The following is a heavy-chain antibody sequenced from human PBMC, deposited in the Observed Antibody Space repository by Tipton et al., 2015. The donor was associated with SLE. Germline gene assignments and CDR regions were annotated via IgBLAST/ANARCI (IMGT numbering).Heavy chain of an antibody. V-gene: IGHV4-39*02. Sequence: TLSLTCTVSGGSFSSSSYYWGWIRQPPGKGLEWIGSIYYSGTTYYNPSLKSRVTISVDKSKNQFSLQLRSVTAADTAMYYCARDLTYAWCYYWGQGTLVTVSS. CDR2: IYYSGTT. CDR1: GGSFSSSSYY. D-gene: IGHD4/OR15-4a*01. J-gene: IGHJ4*02. CDR3: ARDLTYAWCYY.